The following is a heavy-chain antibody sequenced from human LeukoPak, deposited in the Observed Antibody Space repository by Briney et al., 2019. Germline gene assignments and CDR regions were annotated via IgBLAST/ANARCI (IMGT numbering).Heavy chain of an antibody. CDR1: GGSISSGGYY. CDR2: IYHSGST. V-gene: IGHV4-30-2*01. D-gene: IGHD4-23*01. CDR3: ATLTTVVTPSYFDY. J-gene: IGHJ4*02. Sequence: SETLSLTCTVSGGSISSGGYYWSWIRQPPGKGLEWIGYIYHSGSTYYNPSLKSRVTISVDRSKNQFSLKLSSVTAADTAVYYCATLTTVVTPSYFDYWGQGTLVTVSS.